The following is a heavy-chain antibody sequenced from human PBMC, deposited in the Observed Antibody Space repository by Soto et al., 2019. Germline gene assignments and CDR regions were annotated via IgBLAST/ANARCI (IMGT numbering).Heavy chain of an antibody. CDR2: IIHISGTA. CDR1: GGTFSSYA. V-gene: IGHV1-69*06. CDR3: TSGRCRGGDCYPNYYYHVDV. J-gene: IGHJ6*02. D-gene: IGHD2-21*02. Sequence: QVQLVQSGAEVKKPGSSVKVSCKISGGTFSSYAISWVRQAPGQGVEWMGGIIHISGTANYAPNFQGKVTITADTSTFTAYVELSRLRSEDTAVYYCTSGRCRGGDCYPNYYYHVDVWGQGTTVTVSS.